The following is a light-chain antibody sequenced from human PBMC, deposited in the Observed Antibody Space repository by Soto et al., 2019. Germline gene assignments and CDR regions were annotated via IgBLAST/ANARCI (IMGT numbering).Light chain of an antibody. CDR1: QSVSSSY. CDR2: GAS. J-gene: IGKJ1*01. CDR3: QQYGSSPWT. Sequence: EIVSMQFPAIPFLNTEQRATLSCRSTQSVSSSYLAWYQQKPGQAPRLLIYGASSRATGIPDRFSGSGSGTDFTLTISRLEPEDFAVYYCQQYGSSPWTFGQGTKVDIK. V-gene: IGKV3-20*01.